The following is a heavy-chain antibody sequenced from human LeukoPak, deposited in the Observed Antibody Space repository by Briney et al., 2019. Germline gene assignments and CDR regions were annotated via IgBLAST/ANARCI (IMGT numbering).Heavy chain of an antibody. CDR1: GGSISSYY. J-gene: IGHJ5*02. Sequence: PSETLSLTCTVSGGSISSYYWSWIRQPPGKGLEWIGYIYYSGSTNYNPSLKSRVTISVDTSKNQFSLKLSSVTAADTAVYYCARGKGAYVWGSYRYHNWFDPWGQGTLVTVSS. CDR2: IYYSGST. D-gene: IGHD3-16*02. CDR3: ARGKGAYVWGSYRYHNWFDP. V-gene: IGHV4-59*01.